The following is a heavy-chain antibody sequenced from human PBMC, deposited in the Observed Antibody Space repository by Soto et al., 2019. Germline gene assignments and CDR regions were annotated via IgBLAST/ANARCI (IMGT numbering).Heavy chain of an antibody. J-gene: IGHJ6*02. CDR3: ARRYYDFWSGLPNGMDV. CDR1: GFTFSSYS. V-gene: IGHV3-48*02. Sequence: EVQLVESGGGLVQPGGSLRLSCAASGFTFSSYSMNWVRQAPGKGLEWVSYISSSSSTIYYADSVKGRFTISRDNAKNSLYLQMNSLRDEDTAVYYCARRYYDFWSGLPNGMDVWGQGTTVTVSS. CDR2: ISSSSSTI. D-gene: IGHD3-3*01.